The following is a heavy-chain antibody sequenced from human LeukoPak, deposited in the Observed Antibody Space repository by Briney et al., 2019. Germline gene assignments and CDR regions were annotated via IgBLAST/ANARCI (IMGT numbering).Heavy chain of an antibody. CDR1: GYSISSGYY. Sequence: SETLSLTCTVSGYSISSGYYWGWIRQPPGKGLEWVGSLYHSGSTYYNPSLKSRVTISVDTSKNPFSLKLSSVTAADTAVYYCARAGYGGSEFDYWGQGTLVTVSS. CDR2: LYHSGST. J-gene: IGHJ4*02. D-gene: IGHD4-23*01. CDR3: ARAGYGGSEFDY. V-gene: IGHV4-38-2*02.